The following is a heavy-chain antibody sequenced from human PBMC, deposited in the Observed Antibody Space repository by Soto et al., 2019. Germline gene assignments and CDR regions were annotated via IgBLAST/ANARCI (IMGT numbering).Heavy chain of an antibody. Sequence: PGGSLRLSCAASGFSFSRYGMTWVRQAPGRGLEWVSDISGNGVTTHYADSVKGRFTISRDNSKNTLHLEMNSLRAEGTAVYYCAKGGPRDGYKDFDYWGQGTLVTVSS. V-gene: IGHV3-23*01. J-gene: IGHJ4*02. CDR3: AKGGPRDGYKDFDY. D-gene: IGHD5-12*01. CDR2: ISGNGVTT. CDR1: GFSFSRYG.